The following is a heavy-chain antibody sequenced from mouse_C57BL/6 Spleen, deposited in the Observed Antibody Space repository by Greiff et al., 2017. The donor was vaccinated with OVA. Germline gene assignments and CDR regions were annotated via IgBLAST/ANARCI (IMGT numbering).Heavy chain of an antibody. J-gene: IGHJ1*03. Sequence: VQRVESGAELVKPGASVKISCKASGYAFSSYWMNWVKQRPGKGLEWIGQIYPGDGDTNYNGKFKGKATLTADKSSSTAYMQLSSLTSEDSAVYFCARKGFGGREWYFDVWGTGTTVTVSS. CDR1: GYAFSSYW. CDR2: IYPGDGDT. CDR3: ARKGFGGREWYFDV. V-gene: IGHV1-80*01. D-gene: IGHD3-1*01.